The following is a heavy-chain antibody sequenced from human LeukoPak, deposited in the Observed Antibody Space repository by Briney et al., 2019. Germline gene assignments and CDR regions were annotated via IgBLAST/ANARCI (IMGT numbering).Heavy chain of an antibody. V-gene: IGHV1-2*02. Sequence: ASVKVSCKASGGTFSSYAISWVRQAPGQGLEWMGGISPNSGDTDIAQKFQGRVTMTRDTSIATSYMEVDSLTSDDTAVYYCARESACGTTNCLAPADWLDPWGQGTLVIVSS. CDR1: GGTFSSYA. J-gene: IGHJ5*02. CDR2: ISPNSGDT. CDR3: ARESACGTTNCLAPADWLDP. D-gene: IGHD2-2*01.